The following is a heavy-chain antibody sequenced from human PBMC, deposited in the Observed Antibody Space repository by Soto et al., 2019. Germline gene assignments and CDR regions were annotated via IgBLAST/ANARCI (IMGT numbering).Heavy chain of an antibody. D-gene: IGHD3-10*01. V-gene: IGHV3-23*01. CDR1: GFTFSSYA. J-gene: IGHJ5*02. Sequence: GGSLRLSCAASGFTFSSYAMSWVRQAPGKGLEWVSAISGSGGSTYYADSVKGRFTISRDNSKNTLYLQMNSLRAEDTAVYYCAKGANSGSYYNKDWFDPWGQGTLVTVS. CDR2: ISGSGGST. CDR3: AKGANSGSYYNKDWFDP.